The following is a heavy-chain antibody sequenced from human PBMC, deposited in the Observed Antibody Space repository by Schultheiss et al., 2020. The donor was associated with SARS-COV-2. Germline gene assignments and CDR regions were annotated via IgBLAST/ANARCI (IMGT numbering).Heavy chain of an antibody. CDR3: ASPGGDDVFDY. CDR1: GYTFTGYY. J-gene: IGHJ4*02. V-gene: IGHV1-2*02. Sequence: ASVKVSCKASGYTFTGYYMHWVRQAPGQGLEWMGSFDPENDETVYAQNFQGRVTMTTDTSTSTAYMELSRLRSDDTAVYYCASPGGDDVFDYWGQGTLVTVSS. CDR2: FDPENDET. D-gene: IGHD3-16*01.